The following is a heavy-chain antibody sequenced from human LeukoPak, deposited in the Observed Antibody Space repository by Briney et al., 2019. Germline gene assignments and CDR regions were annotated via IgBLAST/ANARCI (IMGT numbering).Heavy chain of an antibody. CDR2: ISYDGSNK. CDR1: GFTFSSYG. Sequence: PGGSLRLSCAASGFTFSSYGMHWVRQAPGKGLEWVAVISYDGSNKYYADSVKGRFTISRDNSKNTLYLQMNSLRAEDTAVYYCAKDFGWLVHFGAFDIWGQGTMVTVSS. D-gene: IGHD6-19*01. J-gene: IGHJ3*02. V-gene: IGHV3-30*18. CDR3: AKDFGWLVHFGAFDI.